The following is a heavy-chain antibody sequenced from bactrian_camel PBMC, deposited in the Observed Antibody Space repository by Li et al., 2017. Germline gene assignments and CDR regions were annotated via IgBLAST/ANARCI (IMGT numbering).Heavy chain of an antibody. V-gene: IGHV3S55*01. CDR3: SAPKGRCGTWQRY. CDR1: GHNIRVTYC. Sequence: HVQLVESGGGSVQARGSLRLSCEVSGHNIRVTYCMAWFRQAPGKEREGVATIDSDGRTTYKDSVKGRFTISQDNAKNILYLQMDNLKADDTAMYYCSAPKGRCGTWQRYYGQGTQVTVS. J-gene: IGHJ4*01. D-gene: IGHD7*01. CDR2: IDSDGRT.